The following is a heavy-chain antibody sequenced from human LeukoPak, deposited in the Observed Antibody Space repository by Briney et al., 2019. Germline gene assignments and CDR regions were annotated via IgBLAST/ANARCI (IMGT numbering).Heavy chain of an antibody. Sequence: SETLSLTCSVSGATISNYYWSWIRQPAGKGLEMIGRIHSGGGFNYNPSLRSRVTMSVHTSNNHFFLRLNSVTAADTALYFCVRGIGTVTQDSFNIWGPGTEVKVSS. CDR1: GATISNYY. V-gene: IGHV4-4*07. J-gene: IGHJ3*02. CDR3: VRGIGTVTQDSFNI. CDR2: IHSGGGF. D-gene: IGHD3/OR15-3a*01.